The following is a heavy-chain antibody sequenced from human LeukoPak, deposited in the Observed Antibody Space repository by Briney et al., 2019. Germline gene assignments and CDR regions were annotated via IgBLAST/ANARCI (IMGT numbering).Heavy chain of an antibody. Sequence: GGSLRLSCEASGFTFTNYWMNWVRQAPGKGLEWVAFIKEDGSQKYYVDSVKGRFTISRDNAKNSLYLQMNSLRAEDTAIYSCARAGYSSGHRWGQGTLVTVSS. D-gene: IGHD6-19*01. CDR3: ARAGYSSGHR. V-gene: IGHV3-7*01. J-gene: IGHJ5*02. CDR2: IKEDGSQK. CDR1: GFTFTNYW.